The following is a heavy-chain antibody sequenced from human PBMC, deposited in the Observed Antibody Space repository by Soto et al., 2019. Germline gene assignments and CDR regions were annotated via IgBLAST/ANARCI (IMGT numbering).Heavy chain of an antibody. Sequence: QLQLQESGPGLVKPSETLSLTCTVSGGSISSSSYYWGWIRQPPGKGLEWIGSIYYSGSTYYNPSLKSRVTISVDTSKNQFSLKLSSVTAADTAVYYCARGITMIVVVMDWGQGTLVTVSS. V-gene: IGHV4-39*01. J-gene: IGHJ4*02. CDR1: GGSISSSSYY. CDR3: ARGITMIVVVMD. D-gene: IGHD3-22*01. CDR2: IYYSGST.